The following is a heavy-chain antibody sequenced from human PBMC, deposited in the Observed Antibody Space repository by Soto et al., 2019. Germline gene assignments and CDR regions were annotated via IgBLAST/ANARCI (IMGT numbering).Heavy chain of an antibody. D-gene: IGHD2-15*01. Sequence: PVWSLGLSCASSGFTFSSYAMHWARHAPVKGLDLVAVISYDGSNKYYADSVKGRFTISRDNSKNTLYLQMNSLRAEDTAVYYCAREDRYCSGGSCLEYYYYGMDVWGQGTTVTVSS. V-gene: IGHV3-30-3*01. CDR1: GFTFSSYA. CDR2: ISYDGSNK. CDR3: AREDRYCSGGSCLEYYYYGMDV. J-gene: IGHJ6*02.